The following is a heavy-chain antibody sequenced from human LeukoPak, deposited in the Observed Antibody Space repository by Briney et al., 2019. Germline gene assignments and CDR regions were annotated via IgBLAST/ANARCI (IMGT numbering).Heavy chain of an antibody. D-gene: IGHD1-26*01. CDR3: ARDPGRSGSYYLPVYFQH. CDR2: IYYSGST. Sequence: PSETLSLTCTVSGGSISSYYWSWIRQPPGKGLEWIGCIYYSGSTNYNPSLKSRVTISVDTPKNQFSLKLSSVTAADTAVYYCARDPGRSGSYYLPVYFQHWGQGTLVTVSS. J-gene: IGHJ1*01. CDR1: GGSISSYY. V-gene: IGHV4-59*01.